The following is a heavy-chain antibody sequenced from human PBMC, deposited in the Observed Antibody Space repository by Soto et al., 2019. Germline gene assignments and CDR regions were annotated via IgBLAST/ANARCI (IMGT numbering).Heavy chain of an antibody. D-gene: IGHD6-19*01. Sequence: QLQLQESGPGLVKPSETLSLTCTVSGSSISSRSYFWAWIRQPPGKGLEWIGTVYLSGTTYYNPSLTCRVTMSVDTPKKQFSLKLSSVTAADTAVYYCARRDGWLVDFWGQGTLVTVSS. CDR3: ARRDGWLVDF. V-gene: IGHV4-39*01. J-gene: IGHJ4*02. CDR2: VYLSGTT. CDR1: GSSISSRSYF.